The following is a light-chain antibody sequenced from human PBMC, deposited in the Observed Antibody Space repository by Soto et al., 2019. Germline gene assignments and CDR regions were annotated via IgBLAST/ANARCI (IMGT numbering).Light chain of an antibody. CDR1: QSVSSY. CDR2: DAS. CDR3: QQRSNWPST. Sequence: EIVLTQSPATLSLSPGDRATLSCRASQSVSSYLAWYQQEPGQAPRLLIYDASNRATGIPARFSGSGSGTDFTLTITSLEPEDFAVYYCQQRSNWPSTFGGGTKVEIK. V-gene: IGKV3-11*01. J-gene: IGKJ4*01.